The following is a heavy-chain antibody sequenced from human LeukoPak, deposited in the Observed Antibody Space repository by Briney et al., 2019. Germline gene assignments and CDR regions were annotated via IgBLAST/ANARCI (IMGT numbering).Heavy chain of an antibody. J-gene: IGHJ4*02. V-gene: IGHV4-34*01. Sequence: SETLSLTCAVYGGSFSGYYWSWIRQPPGKGLEWIGEINHSGSTNYNPSLKSRVTISVDTSKNQFSLKLSSVTAADTAVYYCARGDLAAPMGYWGQGTLVTVSS. CDR2: INHSGST. CDR3: ARGDLAAPMGY. CDR1: GGSFSGYY. D-gene: IGHD6-6*01.